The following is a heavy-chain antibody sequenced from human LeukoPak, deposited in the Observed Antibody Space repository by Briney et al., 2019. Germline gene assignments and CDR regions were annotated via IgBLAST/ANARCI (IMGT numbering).Heavy chain of an antibody. D-gene: IGHD3-3*01. CDR3: ARGPYDFWSGYKGTAYFDY. CDR1: GFTVSYNY. Sequence: GGSLRLSCAASGFTVSYNYMSWVRQAPGKGLVWVSRINSDGSSTSYADSVKGRFTISRDNAKNTLYLQMNSLRAEDTAVYYCARGPYDFWSGYKGTAYFDYWGQGTLVTVSS. J-gene: IGHJ4*02. V-gene: IGHV3-74*01. CDR2: INSDGSST.